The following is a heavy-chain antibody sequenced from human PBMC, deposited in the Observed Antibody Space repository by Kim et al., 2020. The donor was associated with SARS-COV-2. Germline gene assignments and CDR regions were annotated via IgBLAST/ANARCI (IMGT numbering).Heavy chain of an antibody. Sequence: GGSLRLSCAASGFTFSSYAMHWVRQAPGKGLEWVAIISYDGSNKYYADSVKGRFTISRDNSKNTLYLQMISLRAEDTALYYCAKDSSGYYSSWYFDLWGRGTLVTVSS. V-gene: IGHV3-30*04. CDR1: GFTFSSYA. CDR2: ISYDGSNK. J-gene: IGHJ2*01. D-gene: IGHD3-22*01. CDR3: AKDSSGYYSSWYFDL.